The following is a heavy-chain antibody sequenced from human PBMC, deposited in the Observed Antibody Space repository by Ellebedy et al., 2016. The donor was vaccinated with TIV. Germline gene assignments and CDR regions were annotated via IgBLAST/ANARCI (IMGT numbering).Heavy chain of an antibody. D-gene: IGHD2-15*01. CDR3: AKGTHWLGRSCFDH. CDR1: GFTFNNYA. Sequence: GESLKISCAASGFTFNNYAMSWIRQAPGKGLEWVSTITGSGGSTDYADSVKGRFTFSRDNSKNTLYLHMNSLRVEDTAAYYCAKGTHWLGRSCFDHWGQGILVTVSS. V-gene: IGHV3-23*01. J-gene: IGHJ4*02. CDR2: ITGSGGST.